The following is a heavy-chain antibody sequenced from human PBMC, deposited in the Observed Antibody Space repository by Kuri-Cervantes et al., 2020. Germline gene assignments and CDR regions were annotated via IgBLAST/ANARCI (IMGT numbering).Heavy chain of an antibody. D-gene: IGHD3-9*01. CDR1: GYTFTSYD. Sequence: ASVKVSCKASGYTFTSYDINWVRQATGQGLEWMGWMNPNSGNTGYAQKFQGRVTMTRNTSISTAYMELSSLRSEDTAVYYCARGPMVGPRARQYFDWLLTTHYYGMDVWGQGTTVTVSS. CDR3: ARGPMVGPRARQYFDWLLTTHYYGMDV. V-gene: IGHV1-8*01. CDR2: MNPNSGNT. J-gene: IGHJ6*02.